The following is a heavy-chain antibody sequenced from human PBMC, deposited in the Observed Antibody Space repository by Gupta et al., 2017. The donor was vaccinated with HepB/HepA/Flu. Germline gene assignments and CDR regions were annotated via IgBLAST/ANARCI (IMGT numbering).Heavy chain of an antibody. J-gene: IGHJ4*01. D-gene: IGHD3-16*01. CDR1: GFNFSDYG. Sequence: QVQLVESWGGVVQPGRSLRLSCEASGFNFSDYGMDWVRQSPGKGLEWVAIISFDGSKKYEADPVKGRFSISRDNSNNTLYLDMKTRTHEDTAIYYCSNEACSDYYPDEDYVCVCWGHGT. V-gene: IGHV3-30*18. CDR2: ISFDGSKK. CDR3: SNEACSDYYPDEDYVCVC.